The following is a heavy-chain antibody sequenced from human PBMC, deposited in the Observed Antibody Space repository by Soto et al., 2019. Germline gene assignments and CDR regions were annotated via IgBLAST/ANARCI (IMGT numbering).Heavy chain of an antibody. CDR3: ASIIQLSWFYP. Sequence: SETLSLTCAVSGGSISSGGYCWSWIRQPPGKGLEWIGYICRSGTTYYNPSLKSRVTISVDMSKNQFSLKLNSVSVADTAVYYCASIIQLSWFYPWGPGTLVTV. J-gene: IGHJ5*02. D-gene: IGHD2-2*01. CDR2: ICRSGTT. V-gene: IGHV4-30-2*01. CDR1: GGSISSGGYC.